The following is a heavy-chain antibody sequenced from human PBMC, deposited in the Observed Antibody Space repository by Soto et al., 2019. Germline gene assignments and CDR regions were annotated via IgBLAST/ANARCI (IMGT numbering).Heavy chain of an antibody. CDR1: GFTFNYYW. CDR2: LQTDGSHP. V-gene: IGHV3-74*01. J-gene: IGHJ4*02. Sequence: EVQLVESGGGLVQPGGSLRLSCVAFGFTFNYYWMHWVRQAPGKGLMWVSRLQTDGSHPDYADSVKGRFTISRDNAKNTLYLQMNNLIAEDMAVYYCARGGDPDYWGQGTLVTVSS. D-gene: IGHD2-21*02. CDR3: ARGGDPDY.